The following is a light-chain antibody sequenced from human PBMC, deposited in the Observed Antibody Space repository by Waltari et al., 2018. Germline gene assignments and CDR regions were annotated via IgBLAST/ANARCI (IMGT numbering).Light chain of an antibody. CDR3: LQDYDDPLI. Sequence: AIQMTQSPSSLSASVGDRVTLTCRASQVIETDLGWYQQKPGKAPNLLIHSASTLQGGVPSRFSGSGSGTDFTRTIYGLQPEDFATYCCLQDYDDPLIVGGGTKVEIK. CDR2: SAS. V-gene: IGKV1-6*01. J-gene: IGKJ4*01. CDR1: QVIETD.